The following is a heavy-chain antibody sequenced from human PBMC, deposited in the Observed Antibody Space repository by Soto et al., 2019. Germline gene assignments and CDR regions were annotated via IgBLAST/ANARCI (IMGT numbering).Heavy chain of an antibody. CDR3: ARGLISGSHYSGGWYYFDS. V-gene: IGHV4-34*01. CDR2: INHSGSA. D-gene: IGHD1-26*01. CDR1: GGSFSDFI. J-gene: IGHJ4*02. Sequence: SETLSLTCDVYGGSFSDFIWTWIRQTPGKGLQWIGQINHSGSANYNPSLKSRVTISVHTSSSQFSLELSSVTAADTAVYYCARGLISGSHYSGGWYYFDSWGQGTQVTVSS.